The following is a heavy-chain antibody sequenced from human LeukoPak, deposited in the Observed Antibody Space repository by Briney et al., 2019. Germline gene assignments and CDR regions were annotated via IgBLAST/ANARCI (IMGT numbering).Heavy chain of an antibody. D-gene: IGHD2-2*01. CDR3: ARDPIYPSPREKFDY. V-gene: IGHV4-4*07. CDR2: ISPSGST. J-gene: IGHJ4*02. CDR1: GVSISSFY. Sequence: SETLSLTCTVSGVSISSFYWAWIRQSAGQGLEWIGRISPSGSTNYNPSLRSRVTMSVDTSNNQSSLRLSSVTAADTAVYYCARDPIYPSPREKFDYWGQGTLVTVSS.